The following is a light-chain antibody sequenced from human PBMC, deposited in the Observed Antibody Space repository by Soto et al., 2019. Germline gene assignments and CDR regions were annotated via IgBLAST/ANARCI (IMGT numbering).Light chain of an antibody. J-gene: IGLJ1*01. V-gene: IGLV2-14*01. CDR1: SSDVGAYNY. Sequence: QSVLAQPASVSGSPGQTITISCTGTSSDVGAYNYVSWYQQHPGKAPKLMIYDVTNRPSGVSDRFSGSKSGNTASLTISGLQAEDEADYYCSSYSDISTLVFGTGTQLTVL. CDR2: DVT. CDR3: SSYSDISTLV.